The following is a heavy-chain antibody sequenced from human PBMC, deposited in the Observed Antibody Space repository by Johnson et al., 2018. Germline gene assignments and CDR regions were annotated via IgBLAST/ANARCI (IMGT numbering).Heavy chain of an antibody. CDR2: IYSGGST. Sequence: VQLVESGGGLVQPGGSXRLSCAASGFTVSSNYMSWVRQAPGKGLEWVSVIYSGGSTYYADSVKGRFTISRDNSKNTRYLQMNSLRAEDTAVYYWQREPPGGLSYVSSGLNAFDIWGQGTMVTVSS. D-gene: IGHD3-22*01. CDR3: QREPPGGLSYVSSGLNAFDI. CDR1: GFTVSSNY. V-gene: IGHV3-66*02. J-gene: IGHJ3*02.